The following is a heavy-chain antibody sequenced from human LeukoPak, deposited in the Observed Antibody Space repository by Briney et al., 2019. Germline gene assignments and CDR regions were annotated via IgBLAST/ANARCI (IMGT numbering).Heavy chain of an antibody. CDR2: INHSGST. J-gene: IGHJ5*02. Sequence: SETLSLTCAVYGGSFSGYYWSWIRQPPGKGLEWIGEINHSGSTNYNPSLKSRVTISVDTSKNQFSLKLSSVIAADTAVYYCARGSQGWSDPWGQGTLVTVPS. V-gene: IGHV4-34*01. CDR1: GGSFSGYY. CDR3: ARGSQGWSDP.